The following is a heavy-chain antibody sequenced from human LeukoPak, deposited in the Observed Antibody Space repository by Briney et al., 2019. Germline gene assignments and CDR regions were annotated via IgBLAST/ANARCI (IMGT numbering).Heavy chain of an antibody. Sequence: GGSLRLSCAASGFTVSSNYMSWVRQAPGKGLEWVSVIYSGGSTYYADSVEGRFTVSRDSAKNSLYLQMNSLRAEDTAVYYCAREGLWFGESYFDYWGQGTLVTVSS. CDR3: AREGLWFGESYFDY. D-gene: IGHD3-10*01. CDR2: IYSGGST. CDR1: GFTVSSNY. J-gene: IGHJ4*02. V-gene: IGHV3-53*01.